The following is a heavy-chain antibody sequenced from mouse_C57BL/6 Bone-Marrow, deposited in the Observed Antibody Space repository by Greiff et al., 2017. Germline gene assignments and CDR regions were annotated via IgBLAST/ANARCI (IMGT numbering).Heavy chain of an antibody. CDR1: GYSFTDYN. J-gene: IGHJ2*01. CDR2: INPNYGTT. CDR3: AREGDY. Sequence: VQLQQSGPELVKPGASVKLSCKASGYSFTDYNMKWVKQSHGKGLEWIGVINPNYGTTSYHHKFKGKATLTVDQSSSTAYLQLTSLTSEDAAVYYGAREGDYWGQGTTLTVSS. V-gene: IGHV1-39*01.